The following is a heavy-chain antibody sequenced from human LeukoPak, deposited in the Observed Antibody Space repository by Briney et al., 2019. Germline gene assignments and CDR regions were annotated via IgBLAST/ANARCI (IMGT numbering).Heavy chain of an antibody. Sequence: GGSLRLSCAASGFTFSSYWMGWVRQAPGKGLEWVANIKQDGSEKYYVDSVKGRFTISRDNSENTLYLQLNSLRAEDSGIYYCAKAFRIVGIGNPDDAFDVWGQGTVVTVS. V-gene: IGHV3-7*03. J-gene: IGHJ3*01. CDR1: GFTFSSYW. CDR2: IKQDGSEK. CDR3: AKAFRIVGIGNPDDAFDV. D-gene: IGHD1-26*01.